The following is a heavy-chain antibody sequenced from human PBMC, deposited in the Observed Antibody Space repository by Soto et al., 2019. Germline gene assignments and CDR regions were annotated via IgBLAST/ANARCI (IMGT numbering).Heavy chain of an antibody. Sequence: GGSLRLSCAASGFTVSSNYMSWVRQAPGKGLEWVSVIYSGGSTYYADSVKGRFTISRDNSKNTLYLQMNSLRAEDTAVYYCARYGSGSYQHYYCYYMDVWGKGTTVTVSS. V-gene: IGHV3-53*05. CDR2: IYSGGST. CDR1: GFTVSSNY. J-gene: IGHJ6*03. CDR3: ARYGSGSYQHYYCYYMDV. D-gene: IGHD3-10*01.